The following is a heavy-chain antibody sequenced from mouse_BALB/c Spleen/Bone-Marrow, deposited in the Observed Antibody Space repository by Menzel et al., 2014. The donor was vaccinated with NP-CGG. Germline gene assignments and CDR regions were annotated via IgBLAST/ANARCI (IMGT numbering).Heavy chain of an antibody. V-gene: IGHV1-4*01. J-gene: IGHJ4*01. CDR2: INPSSGYT. CDR1: GYTFTDYT. Sequence: VKLVESGAELARPGASVKMSCKASGYTFTDYTMHWVKQRPGQGLEWIGYINPSSGYTHYNQKFKDKATLTADKSSSTAYIQLSSLTSEDSAVYYCARPGGLRRAPHGMDYWGQGTSVTVSS. CDR3: ARPGGLRRAPHGMDY. D-gene: IGHD2-4*01.